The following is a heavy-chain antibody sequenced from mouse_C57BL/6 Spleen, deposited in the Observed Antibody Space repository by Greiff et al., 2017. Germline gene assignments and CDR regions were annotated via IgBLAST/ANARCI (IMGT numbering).Heavy chain of an antibody. CDR2: ISYDGSN. J-gene: IGHJ2*01. CDR1: GYSITSGYN. D-gene: IGHD2-3*01. V-gene: IGHV3-6*01. Sequence: VQLQQSGPGLVKPSQSLSLTCSVSGYSITSGYNWNWIRQFPGNKLEWMGYISYDGSNNYNPSLKNRISITRDTSKNQFFLKLNSVTTEDTATYYCARGPIYDGYYYWGQGTTLTVSS. CDR3: ARGPIYDGYYY.